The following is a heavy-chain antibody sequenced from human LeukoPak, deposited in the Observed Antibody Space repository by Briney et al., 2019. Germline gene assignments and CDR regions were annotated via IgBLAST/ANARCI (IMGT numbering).Heavy chain of an antibody. D-gene: IGHD3-22*01. CDR3: ARDRALYDRSGYYYTEDDY. CDR1: GFTFSNYW. V-gene: IGHV3-7*01. CDR2: IKQDGSEK. Sequence: PAGSLRLSCAASGFTFSNYWMSWVRQAPGKGLEWVANIKQDGSEKYYVDSVKGRFTISRDNAENSLYLQMNSLRADDTAVYYCARDRALYDRSGYYYTEDDYWGQGTLVTVSS. J-gene: IGHJ4*02.